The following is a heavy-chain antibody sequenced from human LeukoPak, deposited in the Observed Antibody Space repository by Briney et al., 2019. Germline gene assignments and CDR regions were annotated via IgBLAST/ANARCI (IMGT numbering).Heavy chain of an antibody. J-gene: IGHJ5*02. CDR1: GGTFSSYA. V-gene: IGHV1-69*01. D-gene: IGHD3-22*01. CDR3: ARERVSWFDP. CDR2: IIPIFGTA. Sequence: SVKVSYKASGGTFSSYAISWVRQAPGQGLEWMGGIIPIFGTANYAQKFQGRVTITADESTSTAYMELSSLRSEDTAVYYCARERVSWFDPWGQGTLVTVSS.